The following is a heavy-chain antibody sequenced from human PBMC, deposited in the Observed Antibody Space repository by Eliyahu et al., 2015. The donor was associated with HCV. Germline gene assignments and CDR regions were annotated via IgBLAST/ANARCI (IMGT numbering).Heavy chain of an antibody. D-gene: IGHD6-6*01. CDR1: DGSMXSSYY. J-gene: IGHJ4*02. V-gene: IGHV4-39*01. CDR2: FYXIGST. CDR3: MTGPEYTSSPGAMYYFDF. Sequence: QLQLQESGPGLVKPSETLSLTCTVXDGSMXSSYYWGWIRQPPGKGLEWIGSFYXIGSTYYNPALKSRLTISVDASKNQFSLRLSSVTAADTAVYYCMTGPEYTSSPGAMYYFDFWGQGTLVTVSS.